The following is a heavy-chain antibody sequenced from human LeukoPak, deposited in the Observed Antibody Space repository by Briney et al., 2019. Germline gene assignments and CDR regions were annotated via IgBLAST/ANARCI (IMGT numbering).Heavy chain of an antibody. CDR2: ISAYNGNT. Sequence: ASVTVSCKASGYTFTSYGISWVRQAPGQGLEWMGWISAYNGNTNYAQKFRDRVTMSTDTSTGTAYLDVRSLTSDDTAVYYCARDRYSSSRGDFDYWGQGTLVTVSS. V-gene: IGHV1-18*01. J-gene: IGHJ4*02. CDR1: GYTFTSYG. CDR3: ARDRYSSSRGDFDY. D-gene: IGHD6-13*01.